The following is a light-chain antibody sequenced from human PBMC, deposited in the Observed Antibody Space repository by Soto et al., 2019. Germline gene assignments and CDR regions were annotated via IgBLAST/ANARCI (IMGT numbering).Light chain of an antibody. CDR3: QHYDNLPPFT. CDR1: QDIRKY. J-gene: IGKJ3*01. V-gene: IGKV1-33*01. CDR2: GAS. Sequence: DIQMTQSPSSLSASVGDRVTITCQASQDIRKYLNWYQQKPGRAPKLLIYGASNLETGVPSRFSGSGYGTDFTFTISSLQPEDIATYYCQHYDNLPPFTFGPRTKVAIK.